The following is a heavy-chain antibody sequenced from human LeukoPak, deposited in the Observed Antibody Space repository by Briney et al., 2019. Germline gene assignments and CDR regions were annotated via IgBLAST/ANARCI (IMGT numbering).Heavy chain of an antibody. J-gene: IGHJ4*02. CDR3: ATGGGFYYGH. CDR2: AQGDGRLQ. V-gene: IGHV3-33*01. CDR1: GFSFSTYG. D-gene: IGHD3-22*01. Sequence: PGTSLRLSCAASGFSFSTYGMHWVRQAPGKGLERVAAAQGDGRLQYYADSVKGRFTISKDISKSTLYVQMNSLRAEDTAVYYCATGGGFYYGHWGQGTLVTVSS.